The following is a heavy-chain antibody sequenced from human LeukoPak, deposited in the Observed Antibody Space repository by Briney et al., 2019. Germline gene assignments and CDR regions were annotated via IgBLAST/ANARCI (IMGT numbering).Heavy chain of an antibody. CDR2: ISGSGGST. D-gene: IGHD2-21*02. J-gene: IGHJ4*02. V-gene: IGHV3-23*01. CDR3: VLVTAYYYFDY. Sequence: AGGSLRLSCAASGFTFSSYAMSWVRQAPGKGLEWVSPISGSGGSTYYADSVKGRFTISRDTSKNTLYLQMNSLRAEDTAVYYCVLVTAYYYFDYWGQGTLVTVSS. CDR1: GFTFSSYA.